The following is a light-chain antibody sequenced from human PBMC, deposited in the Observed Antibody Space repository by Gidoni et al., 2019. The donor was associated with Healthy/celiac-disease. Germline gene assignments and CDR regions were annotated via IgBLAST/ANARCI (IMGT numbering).Light chain of an antibody. CDR1: QSISSW. CDR2: DAS. Sequence: DIQMTQSPSTLSASVGDRVTITCRASQSISSWLAWYQQKPGKAPKLLIYDASSLESGVPSRFSGSGSGTEFTLTISSLQPDDFATYYCQQYNSYSPGRTFGQXTKLEIK. J-gene: IGKJ2*01. CDR3: QQYNSYSPGRT. V-gene: IGKV1-5*01.